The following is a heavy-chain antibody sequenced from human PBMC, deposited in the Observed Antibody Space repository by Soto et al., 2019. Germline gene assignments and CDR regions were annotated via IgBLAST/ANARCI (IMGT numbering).Heavy chain of an antibody. CDR1: GGSISSGGYY. J-gene: IGHJ6*02. Sequence: PSETLSLTCTVSGGSISSGGYYWSWIRQQPGKGLEWIGYIYYSGSTYYNPSLKSRVTISVDTSKNQFSLKLSSVTAADTAVYYCARVSSYYYGPGYGMDVWGQGTTVTVSS. V-gene: IGHV4-31*03. D-gene: IGHD3-10*01. CDR2: IYYSGST. CDR3: ARVSSYYYGPGYGMDV.